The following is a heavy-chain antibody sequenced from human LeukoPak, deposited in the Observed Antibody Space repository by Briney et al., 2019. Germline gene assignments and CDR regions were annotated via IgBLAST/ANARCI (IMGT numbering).Heavy chain of an antibody. Sequence: ASVKVSCKASGYTFTSYDINCVRQATGQGLEWMGWMNPNSGNTGYAQKFQGRVTMTRDTSISTAYMELSSLRSEDTAVYYCARGVHFRFRSWWGDWFDPWGQGTLVTVSS. J-gene: IGHJ5*02. V-gene: IGHV1-8*01. D-gene: IGHD6-13*01. CDR3: ARGVHFRFRSWWGDWFDP. CDR2: MNPNSGNT. CDR1: GYTFTSYD.